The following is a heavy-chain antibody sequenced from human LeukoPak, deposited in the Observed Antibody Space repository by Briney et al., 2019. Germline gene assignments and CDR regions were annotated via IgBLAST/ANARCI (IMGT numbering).Heavy chain of an antibody. CDR1: GYTFTSYG. Sequence: ASVKVSCKASGYTFTSYGISWVRQAPRQGLEWMGWISAYNGNTNYAQKLQGRVTMTTDTSTSTAYVELRSLRSDDTAVYYCARVSARDCSSTSCGMDVWGQGTTVTVSS. D-gene: IGHD2-2*01. J-gene: IGHJ6*02. CDR3: ARVSARDCSSTSCGMDV. CDR2: ISAYNGNT. V-gene: IGHV1-18*01.